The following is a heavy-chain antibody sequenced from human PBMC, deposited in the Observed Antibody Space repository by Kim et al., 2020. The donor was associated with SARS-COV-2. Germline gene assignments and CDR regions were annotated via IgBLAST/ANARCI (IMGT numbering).Heavy chain of an antibody. V-gene: IGHV3-33*06. Sequence: ADPLKGRFTLSRDHSKNTLYLQMNSMQAEETAVYYCAKSRRSGGSLVDYWGQGTLVTVSS. CDR3: AKSRRSGGSLVDY. J-gene: IGHJ4*02. D-gene: IGHD6-6*01.